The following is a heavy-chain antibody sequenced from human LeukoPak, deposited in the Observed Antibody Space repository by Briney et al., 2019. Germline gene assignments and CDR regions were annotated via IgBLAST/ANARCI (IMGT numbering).Heavy chain of an antibody. Sequence: GGSLRLSCAVSGFTFSAYAISWVRQAPGKGLEWFSAISDSGGITYYDDSGKGRFTVSRGNSKNTLYLQMNSVAATATAVYECAKQDPRRVVITHCFDPWGQGTLVTVSS. J-gene: IGHJ5*02. CDR3: AKQDPRRVVITHCFDP. CDR1: GFTFSAYA. CDR2: ISDSGGIT. V-gene: IGHV3-23*01. D-gene: IGHD3-22*01.